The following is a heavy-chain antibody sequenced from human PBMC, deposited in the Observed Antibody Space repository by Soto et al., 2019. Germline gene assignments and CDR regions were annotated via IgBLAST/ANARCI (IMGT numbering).Heavy chain of an antibody. Sequence: QVQLQESGPGLVKPSETLSLTCTVSGGSISSYYWSWIRQPPGKGLEWIGYISDSGSTNYNPSLKSRVTISLDTSKNQFSLKLSSVTASDTAVYYCAREATYGDYVSGYFYYYAMDVWGQGTTVTVSS. J-gene: IGHJ6*02. CDR1: GGSISSYY. CDR3: AREATYGDYVSGYFYYYAMDV. CDR2: ISDSGST. D-gene: IGHD4-17*01. V-gene: IGHV4-59*01.